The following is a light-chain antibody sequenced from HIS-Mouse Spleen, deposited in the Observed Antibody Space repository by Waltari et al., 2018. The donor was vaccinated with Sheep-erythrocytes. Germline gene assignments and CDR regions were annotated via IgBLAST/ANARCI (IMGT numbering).Light chain of an antibody. V-gene: IGKV1-5*03. CDR3: QQYNSYSPNWT. CDR2: KAS. CDR1: QSISSW. Sequence: DIQMTQSPSTLSASVGDRVTITCRASQSISSWLAWYQQKPGKAPKLLIYKASSLESGVASRFSGSGSGTEFTLTISSLQPDDFATYYCQQYNSYSPNWTFGQGTKVEIK. J-gene: IGKJ1*01.